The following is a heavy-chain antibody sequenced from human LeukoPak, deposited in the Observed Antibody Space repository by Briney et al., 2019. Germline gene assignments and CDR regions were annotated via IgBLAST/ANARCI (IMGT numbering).Heavy chain of an antibody. V-gene: IGHV4-39*01. D-gene: IGHD2-2*01. J-gene: IGHJ4*02. CDR1: GGSVSSSSYS. CDR3: ARHRFCTSTSCYYYFDY. Sequence: SETLSLTCSVSGGSVSSSSYSWGWIRQPPGKGLEWIGSIYYSGSTYYNPSLKSRVTISVDTSKNQFSLRLSSVTAADTAVYYCARHRFCTSTSCYYYFDYWGQGTLVTVSS. CDR2: IYYSGST.